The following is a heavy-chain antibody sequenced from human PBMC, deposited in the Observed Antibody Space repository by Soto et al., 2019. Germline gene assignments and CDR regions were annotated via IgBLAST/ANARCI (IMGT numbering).Heavy chain of an antibody. J-gene: IGHJ4*02. CDR1: GFTFSSYA. CDR2: ISGSGGGT. Sequence: GGSLRLSCAAPGFTFSSYAMSWVRQAPGKGLEWVSSISGSGGGTYYADSVKGRLPSSKDNSKNTLYLQMNSLRAEDTAVYYCAKFGMATTKRSPPYYIDYWGQGALVTVSS. CDR3: AKFGMATTKRSPPYYIDY. D-gene: IGHD1-1*01. V-gene: IGHV3-23*01.